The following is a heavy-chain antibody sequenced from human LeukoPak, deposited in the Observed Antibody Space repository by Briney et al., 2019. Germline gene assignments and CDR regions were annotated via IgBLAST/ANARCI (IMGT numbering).Heavy chain of an antibody. CDR1: GFTFSSYA. D-gene: IGHD1-26*01. CDR2: IKQDGSEE. CDR3: ARGGSYPGC. J-gene: IGHJ4*02. Sequence: PGGSLRLSCVASGFTFSSYAMSWVRQAPGKGLEWVAKIKQDGSEEYYVDSVKGRFTISRDNAKNSLFLQMNSLRVEDTAIYYCARGGSYPGCWGQGTLVTVSS. V-gene: IGHV3-7*03.